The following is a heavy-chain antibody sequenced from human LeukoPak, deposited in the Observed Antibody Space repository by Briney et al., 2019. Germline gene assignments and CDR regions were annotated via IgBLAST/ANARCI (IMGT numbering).Heavy chain of an antibody. CDR2: IYDSGST. CDR3: ARHYGP. Sequence: PGGSLRLSCAASGFTFSSNAIHWVRQPPGKGLEWIGSIYDSGSTYYNPSLKSRVTISVDTSKNQFSLKLNSVTAADTAVYYCARHYGPWGQGTLVTVSS. J-gene: IGHJ5*02. V-gene: IGHV4-39*01. CDR1: GFTFSSNAIH. D-gene: IGHD3-10*01.